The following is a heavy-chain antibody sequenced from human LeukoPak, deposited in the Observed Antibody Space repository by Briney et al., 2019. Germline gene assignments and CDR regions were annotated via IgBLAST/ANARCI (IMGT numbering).Heavy chain of an antibody. CDR2: ISGSGGST. CDR3: ARDPRYCSGGSCYSWFDP. Sequence: GGTLRLSCAASGFTFSSYGMSWVRQAPGKGLEWVSAISGSGGSTYYADSVKGRFTISRDNSKNTLYLDMNSLRVEDTAVYYCARDPRYCSGGSCYSWFDPWGQGTLVTVSS. J-gene: IGHJ5*02. CDR1: GFTFSSYG. D-gene: IGHD2-15*01. V-gene: IGHV3-23*01.